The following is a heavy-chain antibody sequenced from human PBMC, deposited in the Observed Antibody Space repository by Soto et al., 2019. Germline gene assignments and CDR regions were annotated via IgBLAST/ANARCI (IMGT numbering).Heavy chain of an antibody. J-gene: IGHJ4*02. CDR1: GFTFSSYE. D-gene: IGHD6-19*01. CDR3: AKDRVSEHNNGWPQGS. Sequence: PGGSLRLSCAASGFTFSSYEMNWVRQAPGKGLEWVSYISSSGSTIYYADSVKGRFTISRDNSKNTLYLQMNSLRAEDTAVYYCAKDRVSEHNNGWPQGSWGQGTQVTVSS. CDR2: ISSSGSTI. V-gene: IGHV3-48*03.